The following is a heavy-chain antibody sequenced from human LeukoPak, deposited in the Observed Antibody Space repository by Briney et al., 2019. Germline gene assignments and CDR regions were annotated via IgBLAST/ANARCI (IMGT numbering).Heavy chain of an antibody. CDR3: TRVPYSYGFSSDY. CDR1: GLRFRSYA. CDR2: ISDDSSFT. V-gene: IGHV3-23*01. J-gene: IGHJ4*02. D-gene: IGHD5-18*01. Sequence: GGSLRLSCVASGLRFRSYAMNWVRQAPGKGLECISTISDDSSFTYYADSVKGRSAISRDDSKNTLYLQMNNLKVEDTAVYYCTRVPYSYGFSSDYWGQGTLVTVSS.